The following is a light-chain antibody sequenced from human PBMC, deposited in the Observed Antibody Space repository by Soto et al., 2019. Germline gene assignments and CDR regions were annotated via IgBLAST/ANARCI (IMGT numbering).Light chain of an antibody. CDR1: QSISSW. CDR2: DAS. V-gene: IGKV1-5*01. CDR3: QQYNSYPET. Sequence: DIQMTQSPSTLSATAGDRVTITCRASQSISSWLAWYQHKPGKAPKLLIYDASNLDSGVPSRFSGSGSGTEFTLTISSLQPDDFATYYCQQYNSYPETFGQGTKLEIK. J-gene: IGKJ2*01.